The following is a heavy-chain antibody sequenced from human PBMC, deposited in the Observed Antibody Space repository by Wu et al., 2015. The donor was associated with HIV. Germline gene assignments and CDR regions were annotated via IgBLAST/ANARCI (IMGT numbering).Heavy chain of an antibody. CDR3: ARGSYCGRECYSYCDS. D-gene: IGHD2-21*01. V-gene: IGHV1-69*05. CDR2: ILPIFGTA. J-gene: IGHJ4*02. Sequence: QVQLVQSGAEVKKPGSSVKVSCKASGGTFSTYAISWVRQAPGQGLEWMGGILPIFGTANYAQKFQGSVSITSDEAANTAYLELSSLRSEDTAVYFCARGSYCGRECYSYCDSWGQGTLVAVSS. CDR1: GGTFSTYA.